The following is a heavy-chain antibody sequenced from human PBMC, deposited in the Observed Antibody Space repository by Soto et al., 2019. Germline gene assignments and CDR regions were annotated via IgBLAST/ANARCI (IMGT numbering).Heavy chain of an antibody. CDR1: GYTFRNYA. CDR3: ARDGPIYDILSARYFYGMAV. V-gene: IGHV1-3*01. CDR2: INGGNGNT. Sequence: ASVKVSCKANGYTFRNYAMHWVRQGPGQGLEWMGWINGGNGNTKYSQKFQGRVTITRDTSASTAYMELSSLRSEDTAVYYCARDGPIYDILSARYFYGMAVWGQGTTVTVSS. D-gene: IGHD3-9*01. J-gene: IGHJ6*02.